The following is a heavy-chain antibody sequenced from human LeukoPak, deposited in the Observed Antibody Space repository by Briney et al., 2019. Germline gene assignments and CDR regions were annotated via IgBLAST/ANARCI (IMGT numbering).Heavy chain of an antibody. Sequence: ASVKVSCKASGYTFTSYGISWVRQAPGQGLEWMGWISAYNGNTNYAQKLQGRVTMTTDTSTSTAYMELRSLRSDDTAVYYCARDGYGLYYYYGMDVWGQGTTVTVSS. CDR2: ISAYNGNT. D-gene: IGHD5-12*01. J-gene: IGHJ6*02. V-gene: IGHV1-18*01. CDR3: ARDGYGLYYYYGMDV. CDR1: GYTFTSYG.